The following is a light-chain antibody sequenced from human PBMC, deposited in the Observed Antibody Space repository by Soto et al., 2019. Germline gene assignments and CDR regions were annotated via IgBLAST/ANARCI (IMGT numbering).Light chain of an antibody. CDR3: PQYGSPAPYT. CDR1: QSVRSNY. Sequence: EIVLTQSPGTLSFSPGERATLSCRASQSVRSNYLAWYQQKPGQAPRLLIFAASSRASDIPDRFSGSGSGTAFTLTISRLEPEDFAVYYCPQYGSPAPYTFGQGTKVEIX. J-gene: IGKJ2*01. V-gene: IGKV3-20*01. CDR2: AAS.